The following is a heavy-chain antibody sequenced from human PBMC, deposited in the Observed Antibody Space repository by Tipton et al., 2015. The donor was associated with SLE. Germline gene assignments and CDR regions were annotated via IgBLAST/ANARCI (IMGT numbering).Heavy chain of an antibody. CDR2: IYYSGST. Sequence: TLSLTCTVSGGSISSGGYYWSWIRQHPGKGLEWIGYIYYSGSTYYNPSLKSRVTISVDTSKNQFSLKLSSVTAADTAVYYCAREGGWTFGIDVWGQGTTVTVSS. CDR3: AREGGWTFGIDV. J-gene: IGHJ6*02. CDR1: GGSISSGGYY. D-gene: IGHD3/OR15-3a*01. V-gene: IGHV4-31*03.